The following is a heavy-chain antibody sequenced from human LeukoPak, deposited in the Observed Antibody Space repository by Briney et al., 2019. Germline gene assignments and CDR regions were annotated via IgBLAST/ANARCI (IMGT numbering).Heavy chain of an antibody. J-gene: IGHJ4*02. V-gene: IGHV4-38-2*01. Sequence: PSETLSLTCAVSGYSISSGYYWGWIRQPPGKGPEWIGSIYYSGSTYYNPSLKSRVTISVDTSKNQFSLKLSSVTAADTAVYYCARVATTTNPPQRPFDYWGQGTLVTVSS. D-gene: IGHD5-12*01. CDR1: GYSISSGYY. CDR3: ARVATTTNPPQRPFDY. CDR2: IYYSGST.